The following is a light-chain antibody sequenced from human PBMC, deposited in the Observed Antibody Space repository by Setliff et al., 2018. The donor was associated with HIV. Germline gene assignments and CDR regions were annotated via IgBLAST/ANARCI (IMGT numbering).Light chain of an antibody. CDR2: GYN. Sequence: QSVLTQPPSVSGAPGQRVTISCTGSNSNIGAGYGVNWYQQLPGTAPKLLIYGYNNRPSGVPDRFSGSQSGTSASLAITGLQAEDEADYYCSSYTSSSTLVYVFGSGTKVTVL. J-gene: IGLJ1*01. CDR3: SSYTSSSTLVYV. V-gene: IGLV1-40*01. CDR1: NSNIGAGYG.